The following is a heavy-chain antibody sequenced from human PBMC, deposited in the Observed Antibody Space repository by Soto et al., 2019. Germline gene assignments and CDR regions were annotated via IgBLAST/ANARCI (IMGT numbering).Heavy chain of an antibody. CDR1: GFTFSSYS. CDR2: ISSSSSTI. CDR3: ARDKRFDP. V-gene: IGHV3-48*01. Sequence: EVQLVESGGGLVQPGGSLRLSCAASGFTFSSYSMNWVRQAPGKGLEWVSYISSSSSTIYYADSVKGRFTISRDNAKNPLYMQMSSLRAEDTGAYYCARDKRFDPWGQGTLVTVSS. J-gene: IGHJ5*02.